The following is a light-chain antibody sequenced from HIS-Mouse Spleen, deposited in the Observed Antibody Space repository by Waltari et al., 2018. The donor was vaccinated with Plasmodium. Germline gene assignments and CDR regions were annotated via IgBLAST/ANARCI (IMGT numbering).Light chain of an antibody. CDR2: GAC. CDR3: QQYNNWSVT. J-gene: IGKJ3*01. Sequence: EIVMTQSPATLSVSPGGRATLSCRASQSVSSNLAWYQQQPGQAPRLLIYGACTRATGTPARFSGSASGTEFNLTISSLKSEDFAVYDCQQYNNWSVTFGPGTKVDIK. V-gene: IGKV3-15*01. CDR1: QSVSSN.